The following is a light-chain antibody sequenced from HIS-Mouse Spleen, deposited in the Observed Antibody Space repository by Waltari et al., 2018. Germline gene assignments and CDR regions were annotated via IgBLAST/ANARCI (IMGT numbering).Light chain of an antibody. CDR3: QQYGSSPPWP. CDR2: GAS. CDR1: QSVSSSC. J-gene: IGKJ1*01. Sequence: EIVLTQSPGTLSLSPGERATLSCRASQSVSSSCLAWYQQKPGQAPRLLIYGASSRATGIPDRFSGSGSGTDFTLTISRLEPEDFAVYYCQQYGSSPPWPFGQGTKVEIK. V-gene: IGKV3-20*01.